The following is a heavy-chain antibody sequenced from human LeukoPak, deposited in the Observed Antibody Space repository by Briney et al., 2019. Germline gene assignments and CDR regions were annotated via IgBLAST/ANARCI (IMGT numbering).Heavy chain of an antibody. J-gene: IGHJ4*02. CDR1: GGSLSSSNW. CDR3: ARVTASYDILTGYYFPSYFDY. CDR2: ICHSGST. D-gene: IGHD3-9*01. V-gene: IGHV4-4*02. Sequence: PSETLSLTCAVSGGSLSSSNWWSWVRQPPGKGLEWIGEICHSGSTNYNPSLKSRVTISVDKSKNQFSLKLSSVTAADTAVYYCARVTASYDILTGYYFPSYFDYWGQGTLVTVSS.